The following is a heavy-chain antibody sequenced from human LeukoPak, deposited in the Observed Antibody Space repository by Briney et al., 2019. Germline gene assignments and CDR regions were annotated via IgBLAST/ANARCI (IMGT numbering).Heavy chain of an antibody. D-gene: IGHD2-15*01. J-gene: IGHJ5*02. CDR1: GFTFSSYW. Sequence: GGSLRLSCAASGFTFSSYWMHWVRQAPGKGLVWVSSINTDGSSISYADSVRGRFIISRDNAKNTLYLQMNSLRGEDTAVYYCARVGCNRGSCYRWFDPWGQGTLVTVSS. CDR3: ARVGCNRGSCYRWFDP. CDR2: INTDGSSI. V-gene: IGHV3-74*01.